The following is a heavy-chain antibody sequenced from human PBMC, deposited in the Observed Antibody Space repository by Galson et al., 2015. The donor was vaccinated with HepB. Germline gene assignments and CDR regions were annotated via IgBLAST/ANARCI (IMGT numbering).Heavy chain of an antibody. J-gene: IGHJ4*02. CDR1: GFTFGDYA. D-gene: IGHD3-10*01. Sequence: SLRLSCAGAGFTFGDYAFHWVRQAPGRGLEWVSGIFGGGRDVGYADSVKGRFAISRDDAKNSLYLQMNSLRPEDSALYYCAADKAGDLEFWGQGTLVTVSS. CDR3: AADKAGDLEF. V-gene: IGHV3-9*01. CDR2: IFGGGRDV.